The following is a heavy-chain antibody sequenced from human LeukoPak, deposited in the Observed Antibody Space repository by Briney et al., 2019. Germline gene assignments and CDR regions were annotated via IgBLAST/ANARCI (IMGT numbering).Heavy chain of an antibody. D-gene: IGHD3-22*01. J-gene: IGHJ3*01. V-gene: IGHV4-39*01. CDR1: GGSVSSGSYY. CDR2: IYYSGST. CDR3: AKAGVRYFDSSGLYAFDF. Sequence: SETLSLTCTVSGGSVSSGSYYWSWIRQPPGKGLEWIGTIYYSGSTYHNPSLKSRVTMSVDTSRNQFSLKLSSVDAADTAVYYCAKAGVRYFDSSGLYAFDFWGQGTTVTVSS.